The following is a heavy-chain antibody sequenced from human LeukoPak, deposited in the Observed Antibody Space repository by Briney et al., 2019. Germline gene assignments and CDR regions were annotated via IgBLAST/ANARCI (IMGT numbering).Heavy chain of an antibody. CDR3: ARILQYALFVYGMDV. CDR1: GYTFTSYD. V-gene: IGHV1-18*01. J-gene: IGHJ6*02. Sequence: ASVKVSCRASGYTFTSYDINWVRQAPGQGLEWMGWISAYNGNTNYARKLQGRVTMTTDTSTSTAYMELRSLRSDDTAVYYCARILQYALFVYGMDVWGQGTTVTVSS. CDR2: ISAYNGNT. D-gene: IGHD4-11*01.